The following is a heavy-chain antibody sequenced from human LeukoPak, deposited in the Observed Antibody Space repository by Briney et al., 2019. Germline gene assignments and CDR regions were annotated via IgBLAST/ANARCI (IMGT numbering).Heavy chain of an antibody. CDR1: GYTFTSYG. CDR2: ISAYNGNT. D-gene: IGHD1-1*01. Sequence: ASVNVSCKASGYTFTSYGISWVRQAPGQGLEWMGWISAYNGNTNYAQKLQGRVTMTTDTSTSTAYMELRSLRSDDTAVYYCARMGYNWNDAWFDPWGQGTLVTVSS. CDR3: ARMGYNWNDAWFDP. J-gene: IGHJ5*02. V-gene: IGHV1-18*01.